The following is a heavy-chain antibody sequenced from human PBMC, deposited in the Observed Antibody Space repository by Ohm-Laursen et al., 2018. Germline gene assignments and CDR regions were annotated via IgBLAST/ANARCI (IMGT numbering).Heavy chain of an antibody. D-gene: IGHD2/OR15-2a*01. Sequence: GSLRLSCAASGFSVSSYDMNWVRQAPGKGLEWIAYISTGGDRVDYADSVKGRFTISRDNANNLLYLQMTSLRAADTAVYHCAKVGRLYYFDYWGQGTRVTVSS. J-gene: IGHJ4*02. CDR2: ISTGGDRV. V-gene: IGHV3-48*03. CDR3: AKVGRLYYFDY. CDR1: GFSVSSYD.